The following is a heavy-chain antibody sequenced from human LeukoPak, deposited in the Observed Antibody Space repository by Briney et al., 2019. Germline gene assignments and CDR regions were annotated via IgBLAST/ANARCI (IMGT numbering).Heavy chain of an antibody. D-gene: IGHD3-10*01. CDR3: ARTNYYTFGY. CDR2: ISSSSSYI. Sequence: GGSLRLSCAASGFTVSSNYMSWVRQAPGKGLEWVSSISSSSSYIYYADSVKGRFTISRDNAKNSLYLQMNSLRAEDTAVYYCARTNYYTFGYWGQGTLVTVSS. V-gene: IGHV3-21*01. CDR1: GFTVSSNY. J-gene: IGHJ4*02.